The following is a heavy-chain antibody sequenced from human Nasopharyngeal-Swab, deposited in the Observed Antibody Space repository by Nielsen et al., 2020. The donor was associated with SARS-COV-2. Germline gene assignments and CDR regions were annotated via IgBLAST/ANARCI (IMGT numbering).Heavy chain of an antibody. J-gene: IGHJ6*02. D-gene: IGHD2-15*01. CDR3: ARAWTNSDIVVVVAATGYYYGMDV. Sequence: ASVKVSCKASGYTFTSYAMHWVRQAPGQRLEWMGWISAYNGNTNYAQKLQGRVTMTTDTSTSTAYMELRSLRSDDTAVYYCARAWTNSDIVVVVAATGYYYGMDVWGQGTTVTVSS. CDR1: GYTFTSYA. V-gene: IGHV1-18*01. CDR2: ISAYNGNT.